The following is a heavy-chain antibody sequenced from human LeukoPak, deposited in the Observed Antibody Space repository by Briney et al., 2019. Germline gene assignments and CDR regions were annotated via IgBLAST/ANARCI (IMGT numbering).Heavy chain of an antibody. Sequence: ASVKVSCKASGFAFSYSAVQWVRQARGQRLEWIGWIVVGSGNTNYAQKFQERVTITRDMSTSTVYMEVTSLRSEDTAVYYCAADRAQQGGATAYWGQGTLVTVYS. D-gene: IGHD1-26*01. CDR1: GFAFSYSA. V-gene: IGHV1-58*01. CDR3: AADRAQQGGATAY. J-gene: IGHJ4*02. CDR2: IVVGSGNT.